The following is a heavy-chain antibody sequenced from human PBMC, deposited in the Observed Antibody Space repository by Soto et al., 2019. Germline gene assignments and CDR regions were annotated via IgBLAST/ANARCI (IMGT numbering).Heavy chain of an antibody. D-gene: IGHD2-15*01. Sequence: QVQLQESGPGLVKPSETLSLTCTVSGGSISSYYWSWIRQPPGKGLEWIGYIYYSGSTNYNPSLRSRVTISVDTSKNQFSLELSSVTAADTAVYYCARGPPAGYCSGGSCYSVDYWGQGTLVTVSS. CDR2: IYYSGST. CDR1: GGSISSYY. V-gene: IGHV4-59*01. CDR3: ARGPPAGYCSGGSCYSVDY. J-gene: IGHJ4*02.